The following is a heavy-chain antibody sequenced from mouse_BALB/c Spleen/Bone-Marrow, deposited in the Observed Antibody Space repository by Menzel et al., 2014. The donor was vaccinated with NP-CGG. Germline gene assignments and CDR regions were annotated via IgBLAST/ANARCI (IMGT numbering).Heavy chain of an antibody. CDR1: GFNIKDTY. CDR2: IDPANGNT. J-gene: IGHJ4*01. Sequence: EVQLVESGAELVKPGASVKLSCTASGFNIKDTYMHWVKQRPEQGLEWIGRIDPANGNTKYDPKFQGKATITADTSSNKAYLQLSSLTSEDTAVYYCARWEYYAMDYWGQGTSVTVS. D-gene: IGHD4-1*01. CDR3: ARWEYYAMDY. V-gene: IGHV14-3*02.